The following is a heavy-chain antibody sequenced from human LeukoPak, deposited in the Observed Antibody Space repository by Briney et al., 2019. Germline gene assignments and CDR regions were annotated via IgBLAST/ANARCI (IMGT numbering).Heavy chain of an antibody. CDR2: IYTSGST. J-gene: IGHJ3*02. CDR1: GDSISSYY. V-gene: IGHV4-4*07. Sequence: SETLSLTCTVSGDSISSYYWSWIRQPAGKGLEWIGRIYTSGSTNYNPSLKSRVTMSVDTSKNQFSLKLSSVTAADTAVYYCARSMTTVINDAFDIWAKGQWSPSLQ. CDR3: ARSMTTVINDAFDI. D-gene: IGHD4-11*01.